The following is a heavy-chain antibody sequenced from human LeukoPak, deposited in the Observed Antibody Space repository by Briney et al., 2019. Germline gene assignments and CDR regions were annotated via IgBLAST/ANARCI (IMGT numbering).Heavy chain of an antibody. CDR1: GFTFSSYG. CDR2: ISYDGSNK. V-gene: IGHV3-30*18. J-gene: IGHJ4*02. CDR3: AKDHGPTDY. Sequence: GGSLRLSCAASGFTFSSYGMHWVRQAPGKGLEWVAVISYDGSNKYYADSVKGRFTISRDNSKNTLYLQMNSLRAEDTAVYYCAKDHGPTDYWGQGTLVTVSS.